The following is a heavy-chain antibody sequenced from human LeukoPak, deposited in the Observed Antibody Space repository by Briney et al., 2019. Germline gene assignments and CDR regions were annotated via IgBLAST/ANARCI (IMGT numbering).Heavy chain of an antibody. Sequence: ASVKVSCKASGYTFTSYGISWVRQAPGQGLEWMGWINPNSGGTNYAQKFQGRVTMTRDTSISTAYMELSRLRSDDTAVYYCARGDYVWGSYRPRTLDYWGQGTLVTVSS. D-gene: IGHD3-16*02. CDR1: GYTFTSYG. J-gene: IGHJ4*02. CDR3: ARGDYVWGSYRPRTLDY. CDR2: INPNSGGT. V-gene: IGHV1-2*02.